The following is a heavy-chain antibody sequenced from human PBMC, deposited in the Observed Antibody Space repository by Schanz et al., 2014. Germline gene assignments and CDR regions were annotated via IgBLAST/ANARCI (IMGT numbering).Heavy chain of an antibody. Sequence: PSSAWKKKPGASVKVSCKTSGYTFSDYGITLVRQAPGQGLEWLGWISPYTGNTHYFDKMEGRVTMTTVTSTSTAYMELRSLRSDDTAMYYCATSWRNRITTACLILEVLDVWGEGTMXT. CDR3: ATSWRNRITTACLILEVLDV. V-gene: IGHV1-18*01. CDR1: GYTFSDYG. J-gene: IGHJ3*01. CDR2: ISPYTGNT. D-gene: IGHD3-10*01.